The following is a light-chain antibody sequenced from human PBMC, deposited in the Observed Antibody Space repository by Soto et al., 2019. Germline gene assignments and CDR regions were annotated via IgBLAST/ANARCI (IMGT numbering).Light chain of an antibody. CDR2: GAS. CDR1: QSVGSNY. V-gene: IGKV3-20*01. Sequence: EVVLTQSPGTLSLSPGEGATLSCRASQSVGSNYLAWFQQKLGRAPRLLIYGASSRATGIPDRFSGSGSGTDFTLTMTRLEPEDSAVYYCQQYGSSGTFGQGTKVDIK. CDR3: QQYGSSGT. J-gene: IGKJ1*01.